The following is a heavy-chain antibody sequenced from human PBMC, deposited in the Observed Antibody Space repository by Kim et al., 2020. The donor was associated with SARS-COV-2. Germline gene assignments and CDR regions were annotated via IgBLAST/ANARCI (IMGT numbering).Heavy chain of an antibody. CDR3: ARFYDSSGYYYFDY. J-gene: IGHJ4*02. D-gene: IGHD3-22*01. V-gene: IGHV4-59*01. Sequence: TPALKSRVTISVDTSKNQCSLKLSSVTAADTAVYFCARFYDSSGYYYFDYWGQGTLVTVSS.